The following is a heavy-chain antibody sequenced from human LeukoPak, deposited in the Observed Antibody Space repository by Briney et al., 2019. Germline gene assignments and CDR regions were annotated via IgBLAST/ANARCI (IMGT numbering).Heavy chain of an antibody. CDR3: ASKTTAFDY. CDR2: IYHSGST. Sequence: PSETLSLTCAVSDGSISSGGYSWSWIRQPPGKGLEWIGYIYHSGSTYYNPSLKSRVTISVDRSKNQFSLKLSSVTAADTAVYYCASKTTAFDYWGQGTLVTVSS. V-gene: IGHV4-30-2*01. J-gene: IGHJ4*02. D-gene: IGHD4-17*01. CDR1: DGSISSGGYS.